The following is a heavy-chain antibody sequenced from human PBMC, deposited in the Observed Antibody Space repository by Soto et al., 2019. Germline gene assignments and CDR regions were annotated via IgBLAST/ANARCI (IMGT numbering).Heavy chain of an antibody. CDR2: IWYDGSNK. J-gene: IGHJ3*02. Sequence: PGGSLGLSCAASGFTFSSYGMHWVRHAPGKGLEWVAVIWYDGSNKYYSDSVKGRFTISRDNSKNTLYLQMNSLRAEDTAVYYCARIGTAMVGDAFDIWGQGTMVTVSS. CDR1: GFTFSSYG. CDR3: ARIGTAMVGDAFDI. V-gene: IGHV3-33*01. D-gene: IGHD5-18*01.